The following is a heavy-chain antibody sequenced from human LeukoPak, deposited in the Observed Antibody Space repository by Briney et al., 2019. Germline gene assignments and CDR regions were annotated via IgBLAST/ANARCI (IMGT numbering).Heavy chain of an antibody. CDR2: ISGSGDNT. V-gene: IGHV3-23*01. D-gene: IGHD2-21*02. CDR3: AKDRVVVTNCNFDY. J-gene: IGHJ4*02. Sequence: GGSLRLSCAASGFTFSNYALSWVRQSPGKGLEWVSTISGSGDNTYYADSVKGRFTISRDNSKNTLFLQLNSLRAEDTAVYYCAKDRVVVTNCNFDYWGQGTLVTVSS. CDR1: GFTFSNYA.